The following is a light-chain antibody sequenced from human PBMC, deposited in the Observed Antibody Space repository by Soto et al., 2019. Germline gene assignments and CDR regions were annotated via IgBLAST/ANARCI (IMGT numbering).Light chain of an antibody. CDR3: QQYMSSVT. Sequence: EIVLTQSPGSLSLSPGERAPLSGRASQSFITTFFAWSQKNPAQAPSLLMYGVSKRATGIPDRFSGSGSGTDFTLTISRLEPEDFAVYYCQQYMSSVTFGQGTRVEIK. J-gene: IGKJ1*01. CDR2: GVS. V-gene: IGKV3-20*01. CDR1: QSFITTF.